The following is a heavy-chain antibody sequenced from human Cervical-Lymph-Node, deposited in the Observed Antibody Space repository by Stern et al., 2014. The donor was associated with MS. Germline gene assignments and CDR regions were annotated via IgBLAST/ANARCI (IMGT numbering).Heavy chain of an antibody. CDR3: ARMSGCPSGSTCYLFDP. CDR2: IDWDDDK. V-gene: IGHV2-70*15. CDR1: GFSLSTAGMC. D-gene: IGHD2-15*01. Sequence: QVTLRESGPALVKPTQTLTLTCTFSGFSLSTAGMCVTWIRQPPGKALEWLARIDWDDDKYYSTSLKTRLTISKDTSKSQVVLTMTNMDPVDTATYYCARMSGCPSGSTCYLFDPWGQGTLVTVFS. J-gene: IGHJ5*02.